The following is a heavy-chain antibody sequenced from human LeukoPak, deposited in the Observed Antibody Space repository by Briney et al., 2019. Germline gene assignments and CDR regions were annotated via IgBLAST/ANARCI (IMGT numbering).Heavy chain of an antibody. J-gene: IGHJ6*03. D-gene: IGHD3-22*01. CDR3: ARGLRDEERHYGYYYMDV. Sequence: SETLSLTCTVSGDSVSGYYGSWIRQPPGKGLEWIGYFYTSANTNYNPSLKSRVTMSVDTSKNQFSLKLNSVTAADTAVYYCARGLRDEERHYGYYYMDVWGKGTTVTVSS. V-gene: IGHV4-4*09. CDR1: GDSVSGYY. CDR2: FYTSANT.